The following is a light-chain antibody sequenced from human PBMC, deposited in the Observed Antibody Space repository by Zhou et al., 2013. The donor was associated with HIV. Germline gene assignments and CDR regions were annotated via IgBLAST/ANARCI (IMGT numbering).Light chain of an antibody. V-gene: IGKV3-20*01. CDR3: QQYVSLPLT. J-gene: IGKJ4*01. Sequence: EVEMTQSPATLSVSPGERATLSCRASQSVSSSYLAWYQQKPGQPPRLLMYAASSRATGIPDRFSGSGSGTDFTLTINRLEPEDFAVYYCQQYVSLPLTFGGGTKVEIK. CDR2: AAS. CDR1: QSVSSSY.